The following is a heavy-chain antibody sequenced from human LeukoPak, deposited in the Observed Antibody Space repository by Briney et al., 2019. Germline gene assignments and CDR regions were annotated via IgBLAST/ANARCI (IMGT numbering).Heavy chain of an antibody. CDR3: ASAPPYYDFWSGYYTRPGYYYYIDV. D-gene: IGHD3-3*01. V-gene: IGHV3-11*01. J-gene: IGHJ6*03. CDR1: GFTFSDYY. CDR2: ISSSGSTI. Sequence: GGSLRLSCAASGFTFSDYYMSWIRQAPGKGLEWVSYISSSGSTIYYADSVKGRFTISRDNAKNSLYLQMNSLRAEDTAVYYCASAPPYYDFWSGYYTRPGYYYYIDVWGKGTTVTVSS.